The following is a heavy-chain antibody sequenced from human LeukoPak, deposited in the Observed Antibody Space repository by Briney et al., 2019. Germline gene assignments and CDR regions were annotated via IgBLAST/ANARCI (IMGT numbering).Heavy chain of an antibody. V-gene: IGHV3-23*01. D-gene: IGHD4-17*01. CDR2: ISGSGGST. CDR3: AKGVYGDFVFDY. CDR1: GFTFSSYA. J-gene: IGHJ4*02. Sequence: GGSLRLSCAASGFTFSSYAMSWVRQAPGKGLEWVSAISGSGGSTYYADSVRGRFTISRDNSKNTLYLQMNSLRAEDTAVYYCAKGVYGDFVFDYWGQGTLVTVSS.